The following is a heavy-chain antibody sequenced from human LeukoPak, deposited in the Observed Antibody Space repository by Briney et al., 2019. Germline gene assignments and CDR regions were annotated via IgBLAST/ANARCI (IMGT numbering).Heavy chain of an antibody. CDR2: IWYDGSNK. CDR1: GFTVSSNY. V-gene: IGHV3-33*08. D-gene: IGHD1-26*01. Sequence: GGSLRLSCAASGFTVSSNYMSWVRQAPGKGLEWVAVIWYDGSNKYYADSVKGRFTISRDNSKNTLYLQMNSLRAEDTAVYYCARDTGSYYILYYFDYWGQGTLVTVSS. CDR3: ARDTGSYYILYYFDY. J-gene: IGHJ4*02.